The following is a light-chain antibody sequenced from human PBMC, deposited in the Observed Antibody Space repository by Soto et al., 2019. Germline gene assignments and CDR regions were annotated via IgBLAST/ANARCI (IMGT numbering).Light chain of an antibody. V-gene: IGLV2-8*01. Sequence: QSALTQPPSASGSPRQSVTISCTGTSRDVGGFDSVSWYQLHPGRAPTLLIYEVNRRPSGVPDRFSGSKSGNTASLTVSGLXTDDEADYYCSSYAGINYFYVFGTGTKVTVL. CDR3: SSYAGINYFYV. CDR1: SRDVGGFDS. CDR2: EVN. J-gene: IGLJ1*01.